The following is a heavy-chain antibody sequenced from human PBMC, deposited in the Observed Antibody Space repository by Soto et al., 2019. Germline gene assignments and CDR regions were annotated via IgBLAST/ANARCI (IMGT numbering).Heavy chain of an antibody. CDR3: ARTSRFDS. CDR1: GGSFRDYY. V-gene: IGHV4-34*01. D-gene: IGHD6-6*01. CDR2: INHSGST. Sequence: QVHLQQWGAGLLKSSETLSLTCAVYGGSFRDYYWSWVSQPPGKGLEWIGQINHSGSTNYNPSLKSRVTISVDTSKNQFSLKLSSVTAADTAVYYCARTSRFDSWGQGTLVTVSS. J-gene: IGHJ4*02.